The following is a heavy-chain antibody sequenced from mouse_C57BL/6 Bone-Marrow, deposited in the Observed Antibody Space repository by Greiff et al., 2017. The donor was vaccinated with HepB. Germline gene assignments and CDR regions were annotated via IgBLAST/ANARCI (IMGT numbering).Heavy chain of an antibody. D-gene: IGHD1-1*01. CDR1: GFTFSNYW. CDR2: IRLKSDNYAT. V-gene: IGHV6-3*01. J-gene: IGHJ3*01. Sequence: EVMLVESGGGLVQPGGSMKLSCVASGFTFSNYWMNWVRQSPEKGLEWVAQIRLKSDNYATHYAESVKGRFTISRDDSKSSVYLQMNNLRAEDTGIYYCTAYYGSSYPSWFAYWGQGTLVTVSA. CDR3: TAYYGSSYPSWFAY.